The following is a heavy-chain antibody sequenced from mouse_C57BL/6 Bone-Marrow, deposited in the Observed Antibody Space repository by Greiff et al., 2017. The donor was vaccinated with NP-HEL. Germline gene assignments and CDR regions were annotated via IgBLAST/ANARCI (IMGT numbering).Heavy chain of an antibody. Sequence: VQLQESGAELVKPGASVKMSCKASGYTFTTYPIEWVKQNPGKSLEWIGNFHPYNDDTKYNEKFKGKATLTVEKSSSTVYVELSRLTSDDSAVYYCGRTAQATGAMDYWGQGTTVTVSS. D-gene: IGHD3-2*02. J-gene: IGHJ4*01. CDR2: FHPYNDDT. V-gene: IGHV1-47*01. CDR3: GRTAQATGAMDY. CDR1: GYTFTTYP.